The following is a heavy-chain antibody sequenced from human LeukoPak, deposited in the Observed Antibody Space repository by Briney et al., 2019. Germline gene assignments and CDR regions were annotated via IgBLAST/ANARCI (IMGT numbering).Heavy chain of an antibody. Sequence: GGSLRLSCAASGFTFSSYAMSWVRQALGKGLEWVSAISGSGGSTYYADSVKGRFTISRDNSKNTLSLQMNSLTAEDTAVYYCARGGSLYSSSGRFNYWGQGTLVTVSS. V-gene: IGHV3-23*01. CDR1: GFTFSSYA. CDR2: ISGSGGST. CDR3: ARGGSLYSSSGRFNY. J-gene: IGHJ4*02. D-gene: IGHD6-13*01.